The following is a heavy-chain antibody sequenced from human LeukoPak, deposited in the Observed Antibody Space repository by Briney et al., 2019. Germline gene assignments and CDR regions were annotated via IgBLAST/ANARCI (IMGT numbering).Heavy chain of an antibody. CDR2: IYYSGST. CDR1: GGSISGYY. J-gene: IGHJ5*02. D-gene: IGHD3-9*01. V-gene: IGHV4-59*01. CDR3: ARAYYDILTGYLRWFDP. Sequence: SETLSLTCTVSGGSISGYYWSWIRQPPGKGLEWIGYIYYSGSTNYNPSLKSRVTISVDTSKNQFSLKLSSVTAADTAVYYCARAYYDILTGYLRWFDPWGQGTLVTVSS.